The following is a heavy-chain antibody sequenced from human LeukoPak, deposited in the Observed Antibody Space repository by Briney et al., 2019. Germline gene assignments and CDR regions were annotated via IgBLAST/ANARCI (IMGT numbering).Heavy chain of an antibody. V-gene: IGHV4-34*01. CDR1: GGSFSGYY. Sequence: SETLSLTCAVYGGSFSGYYWSWIRQPPGKGLEWIGEINHSESTNYNPSLKSRVTISVDTSKNQFSLKLSSVTAADTAVYYCARSSVARAAAKLSRHKTGHWFDPWGQGTLVTVSS. CDR2: INHSEST. D-gene: IGHD6-13*01. J-gene: IGHJ5*02. CDR3: ARSSVARAAAKLSRHKTGHWFDP.